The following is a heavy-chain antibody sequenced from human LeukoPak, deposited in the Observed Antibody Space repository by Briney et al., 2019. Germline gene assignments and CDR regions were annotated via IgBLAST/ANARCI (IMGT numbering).Heavy chain of an antibody. CDR2: TYYSSKWYN. D-gene: IGHD6-19*01. V-gene: IGHV6-1*01. Sequence: SETLSLTCAISGDSVSSNSAAWNWIRQSPSRGLEWLVRTYYSSKWYNDYAVSVKSRITINPDTSKNQFSLQLNSVTPEDTALYYCARGAVAVRNAFDIWGQGTMVTVSS. CDR1: GDSVSSNSAA. J-gene: IGHJ3*02. CDR3: ARGAVAVRNAFDI.